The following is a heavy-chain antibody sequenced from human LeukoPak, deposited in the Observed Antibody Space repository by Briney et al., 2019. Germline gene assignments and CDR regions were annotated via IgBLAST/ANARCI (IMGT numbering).Heavy chain of an antibody. CDR3: ARSTGIYSSSWYPPGAPFDY. CDR1: GYTLTELS. CDR2: FDPEDGET. V-gene: IGHV1-24*01. Sequence: ASVKVSCKVSGYTLTELSMHWVRQAPGKGLEWMGGFDPEDGETIYAQKFQGRVTMTEDTSTDTAYMELSSLRSEDTAVYYCARSTGIYSSSWYPPGAPFDYWGQGTLVTVSS. D-gene: IGHD6-13*01. J-gene: IGHJ4*02.